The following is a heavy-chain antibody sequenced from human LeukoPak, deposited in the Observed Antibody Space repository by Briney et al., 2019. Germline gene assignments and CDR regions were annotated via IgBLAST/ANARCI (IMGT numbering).Heavy chain of an antibody. CDR3: ARVGGTGIAVAGGYYYYYYMDV. D-gene: IGHD6-19*01. V-gene: IGHV4-59*01. Sequence: PSETLSLTCTVSGGSTSSYYWSWIRQPPGKGLKWIGYIYYSGSTNYNPSLKSRVTISVDTSKNQFSLKLSSVTAADTAVYYCARVGGTGIAVAGGYYYYYYMDVWGKGTTVTVSS. J-gene: IGHJ6*03. CDR2: IYYSGST. CDR1: GGSTSSYY.